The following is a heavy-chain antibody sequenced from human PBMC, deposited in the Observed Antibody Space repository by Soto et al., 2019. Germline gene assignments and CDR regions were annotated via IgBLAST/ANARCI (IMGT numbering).Heavy chain of an antibody. J-gene: IGHJ4*02. Sequence: ASVKVSCKASGCTFTSYAMHWVRQAPGQRLEWMGWINAGNGNTKYSQKFQGRVTITRDTSASTAYMELSSLRSEDTAVYYCARSNVVVTSADYWGQGTLVTVSS. D-gene: IGHD2-21*02. CDR3: ARSNVVVTSADY. V-gene: IGHV1-3*01. CDR1: GCTFTSYA. CDR2: INAGNGNT.